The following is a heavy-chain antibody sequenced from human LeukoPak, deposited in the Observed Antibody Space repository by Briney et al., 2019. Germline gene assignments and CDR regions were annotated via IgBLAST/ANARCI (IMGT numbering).Heavy chain of an antibody. CDR1: GFTFSTYW. D-gene: IGHD5-18*01. J-gene: IGHJ4*02. CDR3: ARGRDTYDY. Sequence: PGGSLRLSCAASGFTFSTYWMSWVRQAPGKGLEWVANIMQDGSERYYVDSVKGRFTISRDNAKNSLYLQMNSLRAEDTAVYYCARGRDTYDYWGQGTLVTVSS. CDR2: IMQDGSER. V-gene: IGHV3-7*04.